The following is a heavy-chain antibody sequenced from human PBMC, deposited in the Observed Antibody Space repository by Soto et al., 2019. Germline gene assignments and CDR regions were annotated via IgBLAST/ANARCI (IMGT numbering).Heavy chain of an antibody. Sequence: SETLSLTCTVSGDSINSYYWSWIRQPAGKGLEWIGRISTSGSTKYNPSLKSRVTMPIDTSKNQFSLKLSSVTAADTAVYYCARVGVAGSLEYFDYWGQGSLVTVSS. CDR3: ARVGVAGSLEYFDY. CDR1: GDSINSYY. V-gene: IGHV4-4*07. J-gene: IGHJ4*02. CDR2: ISTSGST. D-gene: IGHD6-19*01.